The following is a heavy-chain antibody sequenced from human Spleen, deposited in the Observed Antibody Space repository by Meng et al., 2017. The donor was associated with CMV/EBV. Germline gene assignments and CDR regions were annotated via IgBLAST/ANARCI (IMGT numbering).Heavy chain of an antibody. V-gene: IGHV4-39*07. CDR2: FYHSGST. Sequence: GSLRLSCTVSGGSISSSGYYWGWIRQPPGKGLAWIGSFYHSGSTYHNPSLKSRVTISVDTSKNQFSLKLSSVTAADTAVYYCAGDYYDSSGYRYWGQGTLVTVSS. J-gene: IGHJ4*02. CDR1: GGSISSSGYY. CDR3: AGDYYDSSGYRY. D-gene: IGHD3-22*01.